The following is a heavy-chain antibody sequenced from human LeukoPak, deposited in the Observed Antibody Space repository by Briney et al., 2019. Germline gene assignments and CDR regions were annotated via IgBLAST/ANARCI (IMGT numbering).Heavy chain of an antibody. Sequence: SETLSLTCTVSGYSISSGYYWGWIRQPPGKGLEWIGSIYHSGSTNYNPSLKSRVTISVDTSKNQFSLKLSSVTAADTAVYYCARAHYGGNSGFLFDAFDIWGQGTMVTVSS. CDR1: GYSISSGYY. J-gene: IGHJ3*02. CDR2: IYHSGST. V-gene: IGHV4-38-2*02. D-gene: IGHD4-23*01. CDR3: ARAHYGGNSGFLFDAFDI.